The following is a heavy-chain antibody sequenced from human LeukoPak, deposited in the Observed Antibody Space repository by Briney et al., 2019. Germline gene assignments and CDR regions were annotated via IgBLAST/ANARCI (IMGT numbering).Heavy chain of an antibody. CDR3: ARVSGYYDSSGYSRGGHYFDY. V-gene: IGHV1-18*01. CDR1: GYTFTSYG. J-gene: IGHJ4*02. D-gene: IGHD3-22*01. Sequence: ASVKVSCKASGYTFTSYGISWVRQAPGQGLEWMGWISAYNGNTNYAQKLQGRVTMTTDTSTSTAYMELRSLRSDDTAVYYCARVSGYYDSSGYSRGGHYFDYWGQGTLVTVSS. CDR2: ISAYNGNT.